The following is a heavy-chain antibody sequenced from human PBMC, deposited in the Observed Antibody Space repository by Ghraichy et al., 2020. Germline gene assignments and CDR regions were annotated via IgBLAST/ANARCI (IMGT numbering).Heavy chain of an antibody. V-gene: IGHV4-34*01. J-gene: IGHJ4*02. D-gene: IGHD5-18*01. CDR3: ARAGYSHGRFIDY. CDR1: GGSFSGYY. CDR2: INHSGST. Sequence: SETLSLTCAVYGGSFSGYYWSWIRQPPGKGLEWIGEINHSGSTNYNPSLKSRVTISVDTSKNQFSLKLSSVTAADTAVYYCARAGYSHGRFIDYWGQGTLVTVSS.